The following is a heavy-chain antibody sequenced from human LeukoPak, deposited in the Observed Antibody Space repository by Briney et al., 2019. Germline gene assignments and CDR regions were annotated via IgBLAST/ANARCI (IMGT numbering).Heavy chain of an antibody. CDR2: ISYDGSDK. CDR3: AKCGSGRVGYNWFDP. D-gene: IGHD3-10*01. J-gene: IGHJ5*02. V-gene: IGHV3-30*12. CDR1: GFTFSSYG. Sequence: GRSLRLSCAASGFTFSSYGMHWVRQAPGKGLEWVAVISYDGSDKYYADSVKGRFTISRDNSKNTLYLQMNSLRAEDTAVYYCAKCGSGRVGYNWFDPWGQGTLVTVSS.